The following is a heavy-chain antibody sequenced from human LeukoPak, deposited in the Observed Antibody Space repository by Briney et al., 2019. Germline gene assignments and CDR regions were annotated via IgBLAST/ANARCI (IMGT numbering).Heavy chain of an antibody. D-gene: IGHD5-18*01. Sequence: SETLSLTCTVFGDSISTFYWSWIRQPAGKGLEWIGHIYTSGSTNYNPSLKSRVTISVDTSKNQFSLKLSSVTAADTAVYYCARDGWTAMALNYYYYMDVWGKGTTVTISS. V-gene: IGHV4-4*07. CDR2: IYTSGST. J-gene: IGHJ6*03. CDR1: GDSISTFY. CDR3: ARDGWTAMALNYYYYMDV.